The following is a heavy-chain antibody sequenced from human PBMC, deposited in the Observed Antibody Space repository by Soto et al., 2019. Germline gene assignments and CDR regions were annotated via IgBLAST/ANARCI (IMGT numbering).Heavy chain of an antibody. J-gene: IGHJ4*02. V-gene: IGHV4-39*01. D-gene: IGHD3-10*01. Sequence: QLQLQESGPGLVKPSETLSLTCTVSGGSISSSSYYWGWIRQPPGKGLEWIGSIYYSGSTYYNPSLKSRVTISVDTSKNQFSLKLSSVTAADTAVYYCARLDGKPPGMGRASYRGKLHFDYWGQGTLVTVSS. CDR3: ARLDGKPPGMGRASYRGKLHFDY. CDR1: GGSISSSSYY. CDR2: IYYSGST.